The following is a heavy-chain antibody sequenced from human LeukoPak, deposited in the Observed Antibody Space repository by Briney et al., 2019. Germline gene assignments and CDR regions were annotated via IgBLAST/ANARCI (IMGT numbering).Heavy chain of an antibody. J-gene: IGHJ4*02. Sequence: GGSLRLSCAASGFTFSSYSMNWVRQAPGKGLEWVSSISSSSSYIYYADSVKGRFTISRDNAKNSLYLQMNSLRAEDTAVYYCARAYHFWSGNDPFDYRGQGTLVTVSS. CDR2: ISSSSSYI. D-gene: IGHD3-3*01. CDR1: GFTFSSYS. V-gene: IGHV3-21*01. CDR3: ARAYHFWSGNDPFDY.